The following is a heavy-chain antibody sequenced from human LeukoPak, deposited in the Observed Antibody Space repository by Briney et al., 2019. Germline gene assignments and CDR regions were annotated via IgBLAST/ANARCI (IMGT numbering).Heavy chain of an antibody. CDR1: GGSFSGYY. J-gene: IGHJ4*02. CDR3: ASRYCSGGSCYDY. CDR2: INHSGST. D-gene: IGHD2-15*01. V-gene: IGHV4-34*01. Sequence: SENLSLTCAVYGGSFSGYYWSWIRQPPGKGLEWIGEINHSGSTNYNPSLKSRVTISVDTSKNQFSLKLSSVTAADTAVYYCASRYCSGGSCYDYWGQGTLVTVSS.